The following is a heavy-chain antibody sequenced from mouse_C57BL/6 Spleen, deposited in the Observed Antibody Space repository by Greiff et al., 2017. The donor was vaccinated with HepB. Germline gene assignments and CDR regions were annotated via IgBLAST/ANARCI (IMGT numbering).Heavy chain of an antibody. CDR2: IDPSESET. CDR1: GYTFTSYW. Sequence: QVQLQQPGAELVRPGSSVKLSCKASGYTFTSYWMHWVKQRPIQGLEWIGNIDPSESETHYNQKFKDKATLTVDKYYSTAYMLLSSLTSEDSAVYYCARYLLYAMDYWGQGTSVTVSS. CDR3: ARYLLYAMDY. V-gene: IGHV1-52*01. J-gene: IGHJ4*01.